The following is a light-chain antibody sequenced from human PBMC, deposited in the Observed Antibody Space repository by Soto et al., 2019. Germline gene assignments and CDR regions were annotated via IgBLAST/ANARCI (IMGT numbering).Light chain of an antibody. CDR2: GAS. CDR3: QQYNNWPRT. V-gene: IGKV3-15*01. CDR1: QSVRSSY. Sequence: EIVLTQSPGTLSLSPGERVTLSCSASQSVRSSYLAWFQQKPGQAPTLLIYGASTRATGIPARFSGSGSGTEFTLTISSLQSEDFAVYYCQQYNNWPRTFGQGTKVDIK. J-gene: IGKJ1*01.